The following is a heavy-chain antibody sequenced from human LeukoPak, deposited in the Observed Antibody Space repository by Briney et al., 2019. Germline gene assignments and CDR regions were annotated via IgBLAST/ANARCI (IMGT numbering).Heavy chain of an antibody. D-gene: IGHD5-12*01. Sequence: GESLKISCKGSGYSFTSYWIGWVRQMPGKGLEWMGIIYPAGSETTYSPSFQGQVTISVDKSINTAYLQWNSLKASDTAMYYCARVTSITPRDFEYWGQGTLVIVSS. V-gene: IGHV5-51*01. CDR2: IYPAGSET. CDR1: GYSFTSYW. J-gene: IGHJ4*02. CDR3: ARVTSITPRDFEY.